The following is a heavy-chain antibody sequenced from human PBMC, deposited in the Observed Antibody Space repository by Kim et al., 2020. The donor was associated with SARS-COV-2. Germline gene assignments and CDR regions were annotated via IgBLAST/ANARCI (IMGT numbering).Heavy chain of an antibody. Sequence: GGSLRLSCAASGFTFSSYGMHWVRQAPGKGLEWVAVIWYDGSNKYYADSVKGRFTISRDNSKNTLYLQMNSLRAEDTAVYYCARDGDLRRDFDYWGQGTLVTVSS. D-gene: IGHD3-10*01. CDR3: ARDGDLRRDFDY. J-gene: IGHJ4*02. CDR2: IWYDGSNK. V-gene: IGHV3-33*01. CDR1: GFTFSSYG.